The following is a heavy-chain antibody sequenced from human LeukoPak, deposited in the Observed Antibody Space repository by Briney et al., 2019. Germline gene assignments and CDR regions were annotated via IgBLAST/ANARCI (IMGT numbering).Heavy chain of an antibody. CDR2: IYHSGST. CDR1: GDSISSSNW. CDR3: ASGIAAAGTLALGY. J-gene: IGHJ4*02. Sequence: SETLSLTCAVSGDSISSSNWWSWVRQSPGKGLEWIGEIYHSGSTNYNPSLKSRVTISVDKSKNQFSLKLTSVTAADTAVYYCASGIAAAGTLALGYWGQGTLVIVSS. V-gene: IGHV4-4*02. D-gene: IGHD6-13*01.